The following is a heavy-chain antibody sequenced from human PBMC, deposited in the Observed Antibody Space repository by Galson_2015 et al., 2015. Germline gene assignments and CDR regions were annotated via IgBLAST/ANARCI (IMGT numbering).Heavy chain of an antibody. CDR1: GFTFSSYG. V-gene: IGHV3-33*01. J-gene: IGHJ4*02. CDR3: ARDRITMVRGVCDFDY. Sequence: SLRLSCAASGFTFSSYGMHWVRQAPGTGLEWVAVIWYDESNKYYADSVKGRFTISRDNSKNTLYMQMNSLRAEDTAVYYCARDRITMVRGVCDFDYWGQGTLVTVSS. D-gene: IGHD3-10*01. CDR2: IWYDESNK.